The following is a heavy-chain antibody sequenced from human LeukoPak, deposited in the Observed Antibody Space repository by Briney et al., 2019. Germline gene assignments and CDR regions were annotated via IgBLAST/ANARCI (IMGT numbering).Heavy chain of an antibody. D-gene: IGHD2-21*01. Sequence: SSETLSLTCAVYGGSFSGYYWSWIRQPPGKGLEWIGYIYYSGSTNYNPSLKSRVTISVDTSKNQFSLKLSSVTAADTAVYYCARAGDLYYFDYWGQGTLVTVSS. J-gene: IGHJ4*02. CDR3: ARAGDLYYFDY. V-gene: IGHV4-59*01. CDR2: IYYSGST. CDR1: GGSFSGYY.